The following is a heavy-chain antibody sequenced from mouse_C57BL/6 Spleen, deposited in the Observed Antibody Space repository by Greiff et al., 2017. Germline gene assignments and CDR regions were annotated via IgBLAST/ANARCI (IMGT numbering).Heavy chain of an antibody. CDR3: ARGHYGSSYVWFAY. J-gene: IGHJ3*01. Sequence: EVQLQQSGPELVKPGASVKISCKASGYSFTDYNMNWVKQSNGKSLEWIGVINPNYGTTSYNQKFKGKATLTVDQSSSTAYMQLNSLTSEDTAVYYCARGHYGSSYVWFAYWGQGTLVTVSA. V-gene: IGHV1-39*01. CDR1: GYSFTDYN. D-gene: IGHD1-1*01. CDR2: INPNYGTT.